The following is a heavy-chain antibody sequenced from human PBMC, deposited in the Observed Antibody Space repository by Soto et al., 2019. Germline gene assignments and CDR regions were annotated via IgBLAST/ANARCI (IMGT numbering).Heavy chain of an antibody. CDR2: ISYDGSNK. Sequence: GGSLRLSCAASGFTFSSYAMHWVRQAPGKGLEWVAVISYDGSNKYYADSVKGRFTISRDNSKNTLYLQMNSLRAEDTAVYYCARDLYGDTGYWGQGTLVTVSS. D-gene: IGHD4-17*01. CDR3: ARDLYGDTGY. J-gene: IGHJ4*02. V-gene: IGHV3-30-3*01. CDR1: GFTFSSYA.